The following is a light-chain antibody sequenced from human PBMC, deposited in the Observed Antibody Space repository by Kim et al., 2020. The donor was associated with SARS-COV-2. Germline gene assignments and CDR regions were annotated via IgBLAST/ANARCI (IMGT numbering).Light chain of an antibody. Sequence: SSKLTQDPAVSVALGQTVRITCQGDSLRSYYASWYQQKPGQAPVLVIYGKNNRPSGIPDRFSGSSSGNTASLTITGAQAEDEADYYCNSRDSSGNHQVFG. CDR3: NSRDSSGNHQV. J-gene: IGLJ3*02. CDR1: SLRSYY. CDR2: GKN. V-gene: IGLV3-19*01.